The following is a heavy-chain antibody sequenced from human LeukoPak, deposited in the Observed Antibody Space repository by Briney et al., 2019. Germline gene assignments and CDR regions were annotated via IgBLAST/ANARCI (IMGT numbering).Heavy chain of an antibody. Sequence: ASVNVSCKASGYTFTSYDINWVRQAPGQGLEWMGWMNPNSGDTGYAQKFQGRVTMTRNTSISTAYMELSSLRSEDTAVYYCARVAVTCDYWGQGTLVTVSS. CDR2: MNPNSGDT. J-gene: IGHJ4*02. CDR3: ARVAVTCDY. CDR1: GYTFTSYD. D-gene: IGHD4-17*01. V-gene: IGHV1-8*01.